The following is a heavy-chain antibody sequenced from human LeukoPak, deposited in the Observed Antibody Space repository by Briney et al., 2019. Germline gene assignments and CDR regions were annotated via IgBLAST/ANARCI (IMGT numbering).Heavy chain of an antibody. D-gene: IGHD6-6*01. J-gene: IGHJ6*03. Sequence: GRSLRLSCAASGFTFSSYGMHWVRQAPGKGLEWVAVIWYDGSNKYYADSVKGRFTISRDNSKNTLYLQMNSLRAEDTAVYYCAKGPLRYSCSSHYYYYMDVWGKGTTVTVSS. V-gene: IGHV3-33*06. CDR3: AKGPLRYSCSSHYYYYMDV. CDR2: IWYDGSNK. CDR1: GFTFSSYG.